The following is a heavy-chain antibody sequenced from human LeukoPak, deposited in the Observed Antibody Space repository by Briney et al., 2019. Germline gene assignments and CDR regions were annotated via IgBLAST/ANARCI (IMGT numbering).Heavy chain of an antibody. V-gene: IGHV3-23*01. CDR3: AKEPTPGGAFYFDY. CDR1: GFTFSNFA. J-gene: IGHJ4*02. D-gene: IGHD3-10*01. CDR2: IINSGDT. Sequence: GGSLRLSCAASGFTFSNFAMSWVRRTPGKGLEWVSGIINSGDTLYGDSVKGRFTISRDNSKNTLYLEMNSLRAEDTAIYYCAKEPTPGGAFYFDYWGQGTLVTVSS.